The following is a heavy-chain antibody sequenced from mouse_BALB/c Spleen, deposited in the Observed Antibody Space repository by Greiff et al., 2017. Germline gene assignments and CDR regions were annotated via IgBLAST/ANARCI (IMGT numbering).Heavy chain of an antibody. V-gene: IGHV5-4*02. CDR1: GFTFSDYY. CDR2: ISDGGSYT. Sequence: EVKLVESGGGLVKPGGSLKLSCAASGFTFSDYYMYWVRQTPEKRLEWVATISDGGSYTYYPDSVKGRFTISRDNAKNNLYLQMSSLKSEDTAMYYCAREEAHYYGSSYSWFAYWGQGTLVTVSA. CDR3: AREEAHYYGSSYSWFAY. J-gene: IGHJ3*01. D-gene: IGHD1-1*01.